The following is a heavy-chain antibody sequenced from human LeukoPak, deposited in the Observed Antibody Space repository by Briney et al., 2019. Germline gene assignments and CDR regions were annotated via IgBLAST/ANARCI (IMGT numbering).Heavy chain of an antibody. CDR2: ISGRDGNT. D-gene: IGHD4-11*01. CDR1: GFTFSSYA. CDR3: TRDGSQYSNYFTY. J-gene: IGHJ4*02. V-gene: IGHV3-23*01. Sequence: PGGSLRLSCAASGFTFSSYAMSWVRQAPGKGLEWVSGISGRDGNTYYADSVKGRFTISRDNSKNTLHLRMNSLRVDDAAVYYCTRDGSQYSNYFTYWGQGTLVTVSS.